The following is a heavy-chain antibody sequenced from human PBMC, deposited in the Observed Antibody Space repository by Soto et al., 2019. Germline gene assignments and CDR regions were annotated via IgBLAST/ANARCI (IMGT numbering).Heavy chain of an antibody. CDR1: GFTFSSYA. D-gene: IGHD3-9*01. J-gene: IGHJ4*02. V-gene: IGHV3-30-3*01. CDR3: ARDVAWL. CDR2: ISYDGSNK. Sequence: QVQLVESGGGVVQPGRSLRLSCAASGFTFSSYAMHWVRQAPGKGLEWVAVISYDGSNKYYADSVKGRFTISRDNSKNTLYLQMNSLRAEDTAVSCCARDVAWLWGQGTLVTVSS.